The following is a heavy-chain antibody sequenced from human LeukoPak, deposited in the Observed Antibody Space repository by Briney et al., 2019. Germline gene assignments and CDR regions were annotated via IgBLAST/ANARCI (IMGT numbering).Heavy chain of an antibody. CDR2: ISWNRGRR. V-gene: IGHV3-9*03. D-gene: IGHD3-9*01. CDR3: AKGPDYDIMTPIDY. Sequence: SLTLSCVGSGFTLDDYAMQWDRQAPGKGLEWVSGISWNRGRRGHADSVKGRFTISRDNAKTSLYLQMNSLRAEDMAWYYCAKGPDYDIMTPIDYSGQGTLVTVSS. J-gene: IGHJ4*02. CDR1: GFTLDDYA.